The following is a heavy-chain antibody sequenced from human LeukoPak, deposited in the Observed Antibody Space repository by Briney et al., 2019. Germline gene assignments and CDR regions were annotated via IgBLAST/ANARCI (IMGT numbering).Heavy chain of an antibody. Sequence: SETLSLTCTVSGGTITTYYWSWIRQPPGKGLEWIAYTNYAGTTNYNPSLKSRVTISLDTSKNQFSLNLSSVTAADTAVYYCARVSVRYGDYYFDHWGQGTLVIVSS. V-gene: IGHV4-59*01. D-gene: IGHD4-17*01. J-gene: IGHJ4*02. CDR3: ARVSVRYGDYYFDH. CDR2: TNYAGTT. CDR1: GGTITTYY.